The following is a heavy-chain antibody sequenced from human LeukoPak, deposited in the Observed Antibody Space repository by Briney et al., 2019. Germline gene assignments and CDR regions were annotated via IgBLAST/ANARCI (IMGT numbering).Heavy chain of an antibody. J-gene: IGHJ4*02. V-gene: IGHV1-2*02. Sequence: GASVKVSCKASGYTFTGYYMHWVRQAPGQGLEWMGWINPNSGGTNYAQKFQGRVTMTRDTSISTAYMELSRLRSDDAAVYYCARVPGPHIAVAGTAFDYWGQGTLVTVSS. D-gene: IGHD6-19*01. CDR3: ARVPGPHIAVAGTAFDY. CDR1: GYTFTGYY. CDR2: INPNSGGT.